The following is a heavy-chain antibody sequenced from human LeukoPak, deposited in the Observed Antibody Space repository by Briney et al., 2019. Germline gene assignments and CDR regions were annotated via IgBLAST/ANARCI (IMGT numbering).Heavy chain of an antibody. V-gene: IGHV4-39*01. CDR2: IYYSGST. Sequence: SEILSLTCTVSGGSISSSSYYWGWIRQPPGKGLEWIGSIYYSGSTYYNPSLKGRVTISVDTSKNQFSLKLSSVSAADTAVYYCARHVDSSGWYRSYFDYWGQGTLVTVSS. J-gene: IGHJ4*02. CDR3: ARHVDSSGWYRSYFDY. D-gene: IGHD6-19*01. CDR1: GGSISSSSYY.